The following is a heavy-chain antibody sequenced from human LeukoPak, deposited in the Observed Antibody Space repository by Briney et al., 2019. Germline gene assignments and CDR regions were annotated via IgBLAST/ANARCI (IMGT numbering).Heavy chain of an antibody. CDR3: ARGDGRDGYKGKLDY. J-gene: IGHJ4*02. CDR2: INHSGST. CDR1: SGPFSGYY. V-gene: IGHV4-34*01. D-gene: IGHD5-24*01. Sequence: PSETLSLTCAVYSGPFSGYYWSWIRRPPGKGLEWIGEINHSGSTSHNPSLKSRVTISVDTSKNQFSLKLTSVTAADTALYYCARGDGRDGYKGKLDYWGQGTLVTVSS.